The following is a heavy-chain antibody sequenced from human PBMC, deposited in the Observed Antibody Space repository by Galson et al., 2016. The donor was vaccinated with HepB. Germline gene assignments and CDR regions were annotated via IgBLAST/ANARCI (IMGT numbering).Heavy chain of an antibody. CDR1: GDSVTSNSAA. Sequence: CAISGDSVTSNSAAWNWIRSSPSRGLEWLGRTYYRSKWINDYAESVKSRITINADTSKNQFSLHLNSVTPEDTSVYYCARVGRTAYGMDVWGQRTTVTVSS. CDR2: TYYRSKWIN. CDR3: ARVGRTAYGMDV. J-gene: IGHJ6*02. D-gene: IGHD3-16*01. V-gene: IGHV6-1*01.